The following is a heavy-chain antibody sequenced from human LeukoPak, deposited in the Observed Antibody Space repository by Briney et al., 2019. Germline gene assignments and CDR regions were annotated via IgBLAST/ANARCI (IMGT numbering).Heavy chain of an antibody. CDR3: AREPPRGSSSLVGAFDI. D-gene: IGHD6-13*01. J-gene: IGHJ3*02. CDR1: GGTFSSYA. V-gene: IGHV1-69*13. Sequence: SVKVSCKASGGTFSSYAIGWVRQAPGQGLEWMGGIIPIFGTANYAQKFQGRVTITADESTSTAYMELSSLRSEDTAVYYCAREPPRGSSSLVGAFDIWGQGTMVTVSS. CDR2: IIPIFGTA.